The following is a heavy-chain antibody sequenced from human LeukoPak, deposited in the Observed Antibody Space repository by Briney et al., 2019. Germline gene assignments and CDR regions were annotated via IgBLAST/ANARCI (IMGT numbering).Heavy chain of an antibody. CDR1: GFTFSNYD. J-gene: IGHJ3*01. CDR2: IGTLADT. CDR3: VRDQTIDSRAGPSDPFDV. V-gene: IGHV3-13*01. Sequence: GSLRLSCAASGFTFSNYDMHWVRQTRGGGLEWVSGIGTLADTFYPDSAKGRFTISRDNAKNSLYLQMNSLRADDTAVYYCVRDQTIDSRAGPSDPFDVWGQGTMVTVSS. D-gene: IGHD3-3*01.